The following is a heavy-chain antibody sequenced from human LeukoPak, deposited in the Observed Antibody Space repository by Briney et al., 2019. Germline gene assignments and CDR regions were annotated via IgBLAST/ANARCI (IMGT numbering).Heavy chain of an antibody. J-gene: IGHJ4*02. Sequence: PGGSLRLSCAASGFTFSSYAMNWVGQAPGKRLEWVSAISGTGGSTYYADSVKGRFTISRDNSKDTLFLQMNSLRGDDTAVYYCAKDRLSGWYFDFWGQGTLVTVSS. V-gene: IGHV3-23*01. CDR1: GFTFSSYA. CDR3: AKDRLSGWYFDF. CDR2: ISGTGGST. D-gene: IGHD6-19*01.